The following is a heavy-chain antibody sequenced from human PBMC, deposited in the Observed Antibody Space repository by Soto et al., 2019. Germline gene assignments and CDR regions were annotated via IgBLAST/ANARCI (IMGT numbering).Heavy chain of an antibody. CDR2: IDWDDDK. V-gene: IGHV2-70*11. J-gene: IGHJ4*02. D-gene: IGHD5-18*01. CDR1: GFSLSTSGMC. Sequence: SGPTLVNPTQTLPLTCPFSGFSLSTSGMCVSWIRQPPGKALEWLGRIDWDDDKYYSTSLKTRLTFSKDTSKNQVVLKMTNMDPVDTATYYCARSQRIYSYSSDYWGQGTLVTVSS. CDR3: ARSQRIYSYSSDY.